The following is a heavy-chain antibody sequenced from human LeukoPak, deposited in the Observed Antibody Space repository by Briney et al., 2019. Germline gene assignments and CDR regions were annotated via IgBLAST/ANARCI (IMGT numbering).Heavy chain of an antibody. Sequence: ASVKVSCKASGYTFTSYGISWVRQAPGQGLEWMGWISAYNGNTNYAQKLQGRVTMTTDTSTSTAYMELRSLRSDDTAVYYCASGIDMYSSSPDPDYWGQGTLATVSS. D-gene: IGHD6-13*01. CDR1: GYTFTSYG. V-gene: IGHV1-18*01. CDR2: ISAYNGNT. CDR3: ASGIDMYSSSPDPDY. J-gene: IGHJ4*02.